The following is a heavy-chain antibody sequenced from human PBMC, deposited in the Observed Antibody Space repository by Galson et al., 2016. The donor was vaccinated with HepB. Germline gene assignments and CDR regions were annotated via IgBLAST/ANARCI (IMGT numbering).Heavy chain of an antibody. CDR3: ARVSMAPGPGEVDY. V-gene: IGHV3-33*01. Sequence: SLRLSCAPFEFSIRDYGMHWVRQAPGKGLEWVAFIFFDGSKKYYADSVKGRFTISRDNSKNTVYLQINSLRVEDTAVYYCARVSMAPGPGEVDYWGQGTLVTVSS. J-gene: IGHJ4*02. CDR2: IFFDGSKK. CDR1: EFSIRDYG. D-gene: IGHD3-10*01.